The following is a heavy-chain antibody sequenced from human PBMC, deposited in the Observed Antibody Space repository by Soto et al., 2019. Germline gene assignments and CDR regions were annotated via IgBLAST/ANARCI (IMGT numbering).Heavy chain of an antibody. J-gene: IGHJ4*02. Sequence: QVQLVQSGAEVMKPGASVKISCKTSGRTSPPYNVHWVRQAPGQGLEWMGIINPSGDSTTYAQNFQGRLSMTRDSSTTTVVMELRSLTSEDTAMYYSARDAWGPDYWGQGTLVTVSS. V-gene: IGHV1-46*01. CDR2: INPSGDST. CDR3: ARDAWGPDY. CDR1: GRTSPPYN. D-gene: IGHD7-27*01.